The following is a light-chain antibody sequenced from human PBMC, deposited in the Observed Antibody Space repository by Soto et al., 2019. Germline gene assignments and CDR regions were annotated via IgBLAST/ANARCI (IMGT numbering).Light chain of an antibody. CDR1: QGISNY. V-gene: IGKV1-27*01. CDR3: QKYDSAQWT. Sequence: DIQMTQSPSSLSASVRDRVTITFRASQGISNYLAWYQQKPGKVPKLLIYAASTLQSGVPTRFSGSGSGTDFTLTISSLQPEDVATYYCQKYDSAQWTFGQGTKVDIK. J-gene: IGKJ1*01. CDR2: AAS.